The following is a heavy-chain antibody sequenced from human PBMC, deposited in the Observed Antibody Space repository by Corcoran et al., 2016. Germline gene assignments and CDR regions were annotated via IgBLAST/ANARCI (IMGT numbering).Heavy chain of an antibody. J-gene: IGHJ6*02. V-gene: IGHV1-69*01. CDR2: IIPIFGTA. CDR3: AREEIYSNSRLYYYGMDV. CDR1: GGTFSSYA. Sequence: QVQLVQSGAEVKKPGSSVKVSCKASGGTFSSYAISWVRQAPGQGLEWMGGIIPIFGTANYAQKFQGRVTITADESTSTAYMELSSLRSEDTAVHYCAREEIYSNSRLYYYGMDVWGQGTTVTVSS. D-gene: IGHD4-4*01.